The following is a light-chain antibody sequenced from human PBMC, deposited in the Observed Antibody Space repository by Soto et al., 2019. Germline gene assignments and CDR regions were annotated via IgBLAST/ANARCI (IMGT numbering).Light chain of an antibody. CDR1: SGGFASNY. CDR3: QSYDSTTQV. J-gene: IGLJ1*01. V-gene: IGLV6-57*04. CDR2: EDN. Sequence: NFMLTQPHSVSESPERTVTISCTRSSGGFASNYVQWYQQRPGSAPTTVIFEDNQRPSGVPDRFSGSIDSSSNSASLTISGLRTEDEAYYSCQSYDSTTQVFGTGTKVTVL.